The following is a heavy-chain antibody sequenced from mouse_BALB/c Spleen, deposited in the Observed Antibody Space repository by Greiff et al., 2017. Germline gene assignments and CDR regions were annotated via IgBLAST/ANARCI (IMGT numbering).Heavy chain of an antibody. CDR3: ATGSRFYFDD. D-gene: IGHD1-1*01. Sequence: DVKLQESGAELVKPGASVKLSCTASGFNIKDTYMHWVKQRPEQGLEWIGRIDPANGNTKYDPKFQGKATITADTSSNTAYLQLSSLTSEDTAVYYCATGSRFYFDDWGQGTTLTVSS. CDR1: GFNIKDTY. V-gene: IGHV14-3*02. J-gene: IGHJ2*01. CDR2: IDPANGNT.